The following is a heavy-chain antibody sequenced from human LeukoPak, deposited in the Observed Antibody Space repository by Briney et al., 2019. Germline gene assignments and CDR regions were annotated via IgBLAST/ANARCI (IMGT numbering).Heavy chain of an antibody. D-gene: IGHD3-22*01. J-gene: IGHJ4*02. CDR3: AKAVVVIHQLFDY. Sequence: PGRSLRLSCAASGFTFSSYGMHWVRQAPGKRLEWVAVISYDGSNKYYADSVKGRFTISRDNSKNTLYLQMNSLRAEDTAVYYCAKAVVVIHQLFDYWGQGTLVTVSS. V-gene: IGHV3-30*18. CDR1: GFTFSSYG. CDR2: ISYDGSNK.